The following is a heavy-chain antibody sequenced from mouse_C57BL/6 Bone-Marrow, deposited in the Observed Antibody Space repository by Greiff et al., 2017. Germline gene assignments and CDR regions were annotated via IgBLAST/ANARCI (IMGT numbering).Heavy chain of an antibody. V-gene: IGHV5-6*02. J-gene: IGHJ1*03. CDR3: ARRLRWYFDV. CDR2: ISSGGSYT. CDR1: GFTFRSYG. Sequence: EVKVVESGGDLVKPGGSLKLSCAASGFTFRSYGMSWVRQTPDKRLEWVATISSGGSYTYYPDSVKGRFTISRDNAKNTLYLQMSSLKSEDTAMYYCARRLRWYFDVWGTGTTVTVSS. D-gene: IGHD1-1*01.